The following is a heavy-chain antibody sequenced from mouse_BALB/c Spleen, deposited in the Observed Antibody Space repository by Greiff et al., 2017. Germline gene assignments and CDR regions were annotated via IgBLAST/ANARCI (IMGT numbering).Heavy chain of an antibody. CDR2: INPSTGYT. CDR3: ARWSTATTAY. CDR1: GYTFTSYW. D-gene: IGHD1-2*01. J-gene: IGHJ3*01. Sequence: VKLMESGAELAKPGASVKMSCKASGYTFTSYWMHWVKQRPGQGLEWIGYINPSTGYTEYNQKFKDKATLTADKSSSTAYMQLSSLTSEDSAVYYCARWSTATTAYWGQGTLVTVSA. V-gene: IGHV1-7*01.